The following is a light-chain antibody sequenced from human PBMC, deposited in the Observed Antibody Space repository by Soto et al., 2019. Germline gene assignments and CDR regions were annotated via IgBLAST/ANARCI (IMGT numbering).Light chain of an antibody. CDR1: QSISSD. J-gene: IGKJ5*01. Sequence: EVVMTQSPATLSVSPGERATLSCRASQSISSDLAWYQQKPGQAPRLLIYGASTRATGLPARFSGSGSGTEFTLTISSLEPEDFAVYYCQQRAGSSTFGQGTRLEIK. V-gene: IGKV3-15*01. CDR3: QQRAGSST. CDR2: GAS.